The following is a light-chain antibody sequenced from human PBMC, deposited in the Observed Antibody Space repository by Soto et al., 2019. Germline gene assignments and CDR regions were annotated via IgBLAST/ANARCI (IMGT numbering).Light chain of an antibody. CDR1: QNITSSY. Sequence: EIVLTQSPGTLSLSPGERATLSCRASQNITSSYLAWDQQNPGQAPRLLIYGASSRATGIPDRFSGSGSGIDFTLTISRLEPEDFAVYNCHHSRSSPGTFGQGTKLEIK. CDR3: HHSRSSPGT. V-gene: IGKV3-20*01. CDR2: GAS. J-gene: IGKJ2*01.